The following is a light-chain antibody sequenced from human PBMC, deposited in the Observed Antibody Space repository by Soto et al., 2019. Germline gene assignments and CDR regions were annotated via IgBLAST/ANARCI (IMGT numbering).Light chain of an antibody. CDR1: QSVNSN. J-gene: IGKJ1*01. V-gene: IGKV3-15*01. CDR3: QQYNNWPLWT. CDR2: GAS. Sequence: EIVMTQSPGTLSVSPGERATLSCRASQSVNSNLAWYQQKPGQAPRLLIYGASTRATGIPARFSGSGSGTAFTLTISRLQSEDFAVYYCQQYNNWPLWTFGQGTKVEIK.